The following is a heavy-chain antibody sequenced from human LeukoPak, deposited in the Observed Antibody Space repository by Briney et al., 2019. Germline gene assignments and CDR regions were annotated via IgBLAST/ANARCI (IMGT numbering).Heavy chain of an antibody. J-gene: IGHJ6*03. D-gene: IGHD3-22*01. CDR2: IIPIFGTA. V-gene: IGHV1-69*05. CDR1: GGTFSSYA. CDR3: ARDGSDSSYRYYYYYYMDV. Sequence: SVKVSCKASGGTFSSYAISWVRQAPGQGLEWMGRIIPIFGTANYAQKFQGRVTITTDESTSTAYMELSSLRSEDTAVYYCARDGSDSSYRYYYYYYMDVWGKGTTVTVSS.